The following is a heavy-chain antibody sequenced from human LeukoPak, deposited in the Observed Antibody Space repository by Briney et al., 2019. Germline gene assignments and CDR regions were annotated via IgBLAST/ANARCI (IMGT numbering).Heavy chain of an antibody. CDR3: ARRDRMGYYFDY. D-gene: IGHD2-15*01. CDR1: GGTFSSYA. V-gene: IGHV1-69*13. Sequence: GASVKVSCKASGGTFSSYAISWVRQAPGQGLEWMGGIIPIFGTANYAQKFQGRVTITVDESTSTAYMELSSLRSEDTAVYYCARRDRMGYYFDYWGQGTLVTVSS. CDR2: IIPIFGTA. J-gene: IGHJ4*02.